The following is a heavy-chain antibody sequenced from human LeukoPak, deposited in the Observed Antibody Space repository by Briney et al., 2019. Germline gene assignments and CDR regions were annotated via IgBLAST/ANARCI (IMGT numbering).Heavy chain of an antibody. J-gene: IGHJ4*02. CDR2: IYSSGST. V-gene: IGHV4-59*11. CDR1: GGSLSGHY. Sequence: PSETLSLTCTVPGGSLSGHYWSWIRQPPGKRLEWIGYIYSSGSTNYNPSLKSRVTISVDTSKNQFSLKLSSVTAADTAVYYCARVRNYAADYWGQGTLVTVSS. D-gene: IGHD4-11*01. CDR3: ARVRNYAADY.